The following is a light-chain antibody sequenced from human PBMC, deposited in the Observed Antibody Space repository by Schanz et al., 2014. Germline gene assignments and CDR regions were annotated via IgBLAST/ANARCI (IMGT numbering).Light chain of an antibody. CDR2: EVS. CDR1: SSDVGGYNY. Sequence: QSALTQPASVSGSPGQSVTISCTGTSSDVGGYNYVSWYQQHPGKAPKLMIYEVSQWPSGVSDRFSGSKSGNTASLTISGLQAEDEADYYCSSYTSSSTVFGGGTKVTVL. CDR3: SSYTSSSTV. J-gene: IGLJ2*01. V-gene: IGLV2-14*01.